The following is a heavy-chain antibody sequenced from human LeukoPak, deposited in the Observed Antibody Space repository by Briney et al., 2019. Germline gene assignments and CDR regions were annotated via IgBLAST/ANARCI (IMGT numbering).Heavy chain of an antibody. D-gene: IGHD4/OR15-4a*01. Sequence: PGGSLRLSCAASRFTFSNAWMNWVRQAPGKGLEWVGRIKSKADGETTDYAAPVKGRFTISRDDSNYMVYLQMNSLKIEDTAVYYCAIDEPNYAPYDFDYWGQGTLVTVSS. V-gene: IGHV3-15*01. CDR3: AIDEPNYAPYDFDY. J-gene: IGHJ4*02. CDR2: IKSKADGETT. CDR1: RFTFSNAW.